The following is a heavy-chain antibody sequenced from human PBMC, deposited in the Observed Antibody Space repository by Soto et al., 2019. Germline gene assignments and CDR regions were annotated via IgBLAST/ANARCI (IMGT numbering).Heavy chain of an antibody. D-gene: IGHD3-22*01. Sequence: GGSLKLSCAASGFTVSSNYMSWVRQAPGKGPEWVSVIYSGGSTNYADSVKGRFTISRDNSKNTLYLQMNSLRAEDTAVYYCARERDTYYYDSSGYHSDYYFDYWGQGTLVTVSS. CDR3: ARERDTYYYDSSGYHSDYYFDY. CDR1: GFTVSSNY. CDR2: IYSGGST. V-gene: IGHV3-53*01. J-gene: IGHJ4*02.